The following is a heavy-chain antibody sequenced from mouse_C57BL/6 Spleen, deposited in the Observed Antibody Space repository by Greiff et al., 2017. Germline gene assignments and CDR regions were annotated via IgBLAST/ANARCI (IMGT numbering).Heavy chain of an antibody. CDR3: ARELGLGAMDY. CDR1: GFTFSSYA. V-gene: IGHV5-4*01. D-gene: IGHD4-1*01. Sequence: EVQLVESGGGLVKPGGSLKLSCAASGFTFSSYAMSWVRQTPEKRLEWVATISDGGSYTYYPDNVKGRFTISRDNAKNNLYLQMSHLKSEDTAMYYCARELGLGAMDYWGQGTSVTVSA. J-gene: IGHJ4*01. CDR2: ISDGGSYT.